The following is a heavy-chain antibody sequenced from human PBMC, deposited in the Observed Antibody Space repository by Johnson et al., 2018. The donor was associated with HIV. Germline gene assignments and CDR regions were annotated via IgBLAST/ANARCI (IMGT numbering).Heavy chain of an antibody. D-gene: IGHD3-10*01. CDR3: ARVQLLADDVFNI. CDR1: GFTFSTNW. Sequence: LVESGGDLVQPGGSLRLSCVGSGFTFSTNWMHWVRQAPGKGLVWVSRINSDGSSTSYADSVKARFTISRDNAKNTLYLQMDSLGAEDTAVYYCARVQLLADDVFNIWGQGTMVTVSS. J-gene: IGHJ3*02. CDR2: INSDGSST. V-gene: IGHV3-74*01.